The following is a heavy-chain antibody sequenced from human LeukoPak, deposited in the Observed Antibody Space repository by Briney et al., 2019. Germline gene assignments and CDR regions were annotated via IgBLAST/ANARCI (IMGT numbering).Heavy chain of an antibody. V-gene: IGHV3-30-3*01. CDR3: ARRSPPQTGGLGGWAFDI. CDR2: ISYDGSNK. Sequence: GRSLRLSCAASGFTFSSYAMHWVRQAPGKGLEWVAVISYDGSNKYYADSVKGRFTISRDNSKNTLYLQMNSLRSDDTAVYYCARRSPPQTGGLGGWAFDIWGQGTMVTVSS. CDR1: GFTFSSYA. D-gene: IGHD7-27*01. J-gene: IGHJ3*02.